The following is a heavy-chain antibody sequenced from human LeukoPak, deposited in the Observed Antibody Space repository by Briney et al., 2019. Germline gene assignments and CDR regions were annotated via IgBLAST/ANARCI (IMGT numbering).Heavy chain of an antibody. J-gene: IGHJ4*02. CDR2: IYSGSNT. CDR3: AREPLHSSSRGYFDY. D-gene: IGHD6-13*01. V-gene: IGHV3-66*01. Sequence: PGGSLRLSCAVSGFTVSSNYMSWVRQAPGKGLEWVSVIYSGSNTYYADSVKGRFTISRDNSKNTLYLQMNSLRAEDTAVYYCAREPLHSSSRGYFDYWGQGTLVTVSS. CDR1: GFTVSSNY.